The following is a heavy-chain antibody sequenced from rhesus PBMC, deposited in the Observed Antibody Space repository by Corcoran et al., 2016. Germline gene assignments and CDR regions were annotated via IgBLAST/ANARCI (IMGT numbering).Heavy chain of an antibody. CDR2: ISNGGSST. CDR3: AKAQAFDY. J-gene: IGHJ4*01. V-gene: IGHV3S5*01. CDR1: GFPFSTYG. Sequence: EVQLVESGGGLVQPGGSLRLSCAASGFPFSTYGMCLVCQAPGKGLEWVSYISNGGSSTYYADSVKGRFTISRDNSKNTLSLQMSSLRPEDTAVYYCAKAQAFDYWGQGVLVTVSS.